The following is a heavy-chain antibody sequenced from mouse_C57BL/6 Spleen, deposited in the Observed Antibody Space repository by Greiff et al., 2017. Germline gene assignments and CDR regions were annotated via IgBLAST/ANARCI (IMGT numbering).Heavy chain of an antibody. D-gene: IGHD2-4*01. Sequence: QVQLQQSGAELVRPGTSVKVSCKASGYAFTNYLIEWVKQRPGQGLEWIGVINPGSGGTNYNEKFQGKATLTEDKSSSTAYMQLSSLASEDSAVYFCARSDYNYFDYWGQGTTLTVSS. J-gene: IGHJ2*01. CDR1: GYAFTNYL. V-gene: IGHV1-54*01. CDR3: ARSDYNYFDY. CDR2: INPGSGGT.